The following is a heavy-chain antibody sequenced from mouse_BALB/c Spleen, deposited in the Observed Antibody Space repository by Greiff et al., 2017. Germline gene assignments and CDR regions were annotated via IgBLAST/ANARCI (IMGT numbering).Heavy chain of an antibody. J-gene: IGHJ3*01. D-gene: IGHD2-14*01. V-gene: IGHV1S22*01. CDR3: TRDAYYRYDGAWFAY. CDR1: GYTFTSYW. CDR2: IYPGSGST. Sequence: LKQPGSELVRPGASVKLSCKASGYTFTSYWMHWVKQRPGQGLEWIGNIYPGSGSTNYDEKFKSKATLTVDTSSSTAYMQLSSLTSEDSAVYYCTRDAYYRYDGAWFAYWGQGTLVTVSA.